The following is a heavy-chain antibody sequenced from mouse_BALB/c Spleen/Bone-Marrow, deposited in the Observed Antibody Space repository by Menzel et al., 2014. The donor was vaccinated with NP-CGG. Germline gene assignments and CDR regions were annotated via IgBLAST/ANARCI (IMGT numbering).Heavy chain of an antibody. V-gene: IGHV4-1*02. CDR3: ARLGYYGMMAY. D-gene: IGHD1-1*01. Sequence: EVQLQQSGGGLVQPGGSLKLSCAASGFDFSRYWMGWVRQAPGRGLKWIGEINPDSSTINYTPSLKDKFIISRDNAKNAXXLXMSKVRSEDTALYYCARLGYYGMMAYWGQGTSVTVSS. CDR1: GFDFSRYW. J-gene: IGHJ4*01. CDR2: INPDSSTI.